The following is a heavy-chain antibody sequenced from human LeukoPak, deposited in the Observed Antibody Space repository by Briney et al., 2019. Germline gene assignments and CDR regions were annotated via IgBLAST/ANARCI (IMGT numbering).Heavy chain of an antibody. D-gene: IGHD5-12*01. J-gene: IGHJ4*02. V-gene: IGHV3-66*01. CDR3: ARDLVYSGHDY. Sequence: GGSLRLSCAASGLTVSSNYMSWVRQAPGKGLEWVSVIYNGSTFYADSVKGRFTMSRDDSHNTAYLQMNSLRAEDTAVYYCARDLVYSGHDYWGQGTLVTVSS. CDR1: GLTVSSNY. CDR2: IYNGST.